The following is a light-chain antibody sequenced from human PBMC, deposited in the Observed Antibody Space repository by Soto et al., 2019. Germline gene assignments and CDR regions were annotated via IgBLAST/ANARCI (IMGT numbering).Light chain of an antibody. Sequence: DIQLTQSPSFLSASVGDRVTIICRASQGLSSDLAWYQQKPGKAPKLLIYAASTLQSGVPSRFSGSGSGTEFTLTSSSLQPENFATYYCQQLNSYPITFGQGTRLEIK. V-gene: IGKV1-9*01. CDR3: QQLNSYPIT. CDR1: QGLSSD. J-gene: IGKJ5*01. CDR2: AAS.